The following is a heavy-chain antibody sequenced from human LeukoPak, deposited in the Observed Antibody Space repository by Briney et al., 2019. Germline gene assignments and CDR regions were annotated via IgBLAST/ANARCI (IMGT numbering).Heavy chain of an antibody. CDR1: GGSFSGYY. D-gene: IGHD6-6*01. CDR2: INHSGST. V-gene: IGHV4-34*01. Sequence: PSETLSLTCAVYGGSFSGYYWSWIRQPPGKGLEWIGEINHSGSTNYNPSLKSRVTISVDTSKSQFSLKLSSVTAADTAVYYYARGEIAARPLYFDYWGQGTLVTVSS. J-gene: IGHJ4*02. CDR3: ARGEIAARPLYFDY.